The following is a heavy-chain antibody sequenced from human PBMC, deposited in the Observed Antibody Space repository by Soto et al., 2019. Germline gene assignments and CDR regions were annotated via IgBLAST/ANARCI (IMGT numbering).Heavy chain of an antibody. CDR3: ALNYYGLDV. CDR2: TRNKANSYTT. J-gene: IGHJ6*02. CDR1: GFRFSDFY. Sequence: PGGSLRLSCAASGFRFSDFYMDWVRQAPGKGLEWVGRTRNKANSYTTDYAASVKGRFTISRHDSQNSLFLQMNSLKTEDTAVYYCALNYYGLDVLGQGTTVTVS. V-gene: IGHV3-72*01.